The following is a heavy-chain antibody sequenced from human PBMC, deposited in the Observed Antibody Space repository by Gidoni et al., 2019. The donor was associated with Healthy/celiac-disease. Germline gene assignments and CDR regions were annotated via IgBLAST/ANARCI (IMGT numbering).Heavy chain of an antibody. D-gene: IGHD2-2*01. CDR2: IYYSGST. Sequence: QVQLQESGPGLVKPSETLSLTCTVSGGSISSYYWSWIRQPPGKGLEWIGYIYYSGSTNYNPSLKSRVTISVDTSKNQFSLKLSSVTAADTAVYYCARDRVVVVPAAQYYYYYYGMDVWGQGTTVTVSS. CDR1: GGSISSYY. CDR3: ARDRVVVVPAAQYYYYYYGMDV. V-gene: IGHV4-59*01. J-gene: IGHJ6*02.